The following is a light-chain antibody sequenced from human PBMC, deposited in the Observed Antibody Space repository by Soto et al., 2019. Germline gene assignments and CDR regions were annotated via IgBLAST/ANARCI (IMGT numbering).Light chain of an antibody. CDR2: GAS. CDR3: QQYIDWPLT. V-gene: IGKV3-15*01. CDR1: QSVHNN. Sequence: ELLMTQSPATLSVSPGERATLSCRASQSVHNNLAWYQQKPGQAPRLLISGASTRATGIPARFSGSGSGTEFTLTISSLQSEDFAVYFCQQYIDWPLTFGGGTKVDIK. J-gene: IGKJ4*01.